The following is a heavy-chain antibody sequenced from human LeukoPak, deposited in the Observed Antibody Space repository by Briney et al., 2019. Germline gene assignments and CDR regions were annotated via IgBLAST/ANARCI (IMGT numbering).Heavy chain of an antibody. Sequence: GGSLRLSCAASGFNFRSHWMHWVRQAPGKGLVWVSSISSSSSYIYYADSVKGRFTISRDNAKNSLYLQMTSLRVEDTAVYYCARGFSAPDYWGQGTLVTVSS. CDR1: GFNFRSHW. CDR3: ARGFSAPDY. J-gene: IGHJ4*02. V-gene: IGHV3-21*01. CDR2: ISSSSSYI.